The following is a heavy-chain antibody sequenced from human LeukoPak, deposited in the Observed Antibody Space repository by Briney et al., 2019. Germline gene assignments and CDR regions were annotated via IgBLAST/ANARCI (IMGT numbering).Heavy chain of an antibody. Sequence: GRSLRLSCAASGFTFDDYAMHWVRQAPGKGLEWVSGISWNSGSIGYADSVKGRFTISRDNAKNSLYLQMNSLRAKDTALYYCAKDPIRRAGYSSSWYPRNWFDPWGQGTLVTVSS. CDR1: GFTFDDYA. D-gene: IGHD6-13*01. V-gene: IGHV3-9*01. CDR3: AKDPIRRAGYSSSWYPRNWFDP. CDR2: ISWNSGSI. J-gene: IGHJ5*02.